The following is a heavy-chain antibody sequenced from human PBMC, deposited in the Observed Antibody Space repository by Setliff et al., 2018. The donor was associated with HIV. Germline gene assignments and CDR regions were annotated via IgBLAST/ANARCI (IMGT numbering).Heavy chain of an antibody. J-gene: IGHJ4*02. Sequence: SVKVSCKASGGTFSSYAISWVRQAPGQGLEWMGGSIPMYGTSNYAQKFQGRVTITTDESTSTAYMELSRLRSDDTAVYYSARSPRYSSGWYDSYFDQWGQGTLVAVSS. CDR3: ARSPRYSSGWYDSYFDQ. CDR1: GGTFSSYA. CDR2: SIPMYGTS. V-gene: IGHV1-69*05. D-gene: IGHD6-19*01.